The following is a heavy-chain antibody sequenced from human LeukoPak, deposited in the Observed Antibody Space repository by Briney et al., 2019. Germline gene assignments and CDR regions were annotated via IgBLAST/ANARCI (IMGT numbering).Heavy chain of an antibody. CDR1: GDSISGFY. D-gene: IGHD3-9*01. CDR2: THYSGTT. J-gene: IGHJ6*02. CDR3: VLAPNSNWFDF. Sequence: KSSETLSLTCSVSGDSISGFYWTWIRQSPEKGLEWIAVTHYSGTTNYNPSLKSRVTISIDTSRQQFFLKLSSVTAADTAVYYCVLAPNSNWFDFWGQGTTVTVSS. V-gene: IGHV4-59*12.